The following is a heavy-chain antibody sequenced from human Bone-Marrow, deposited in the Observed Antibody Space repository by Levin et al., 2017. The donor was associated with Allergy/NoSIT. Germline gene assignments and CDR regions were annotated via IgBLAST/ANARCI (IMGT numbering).Heavy chain of an antibody. CDR3: TTEAAITSNMGRRYFDD. D-gene: IGHD3-16*01. J-gene: IGHJ4*02. Sequence: GGSLRLSCVGSGFTFSDAWMNWVRQGPGRGLEWVGRINKESDGATADYTVPVRGRFLISRDDSKNTLYLEINSLKIEDTAVYYCTTEAAITSNMGRRYFDDWGQGTLVTVSS. CDR1: GFTFSDAW. V-gene: IGHV3-15*01. CDR2: INKESDGATA.